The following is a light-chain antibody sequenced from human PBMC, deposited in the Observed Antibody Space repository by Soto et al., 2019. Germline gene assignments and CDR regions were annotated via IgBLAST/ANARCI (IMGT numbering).Light chain of an antibody. J-gene: IGLJ1*01. Sequence: QSVLTQPPSVYAAPGQKVTISCSGSSSNIGGNSVSWYQQLPGTAPKLLIYDDNKRPSGIPDRFSGSKSGTSATLGITGFQTGDEADYYCGSWDSCMSAYGFGTGTKVTAL. CDR2: DDN. CDR3: GSWDSCMSAYG. V-gene: IGLV1-51*01. CDR1: SSNIGGNS.